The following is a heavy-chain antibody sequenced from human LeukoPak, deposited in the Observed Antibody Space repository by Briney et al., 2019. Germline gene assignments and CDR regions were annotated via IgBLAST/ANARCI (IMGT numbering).Heavy chain of an antibody. CDR2: INHSGST. J-gene: IGHJ4*02. D-gene: IGHD5-18*01. CDR3: ARGGDQLWFNY. V-gene: IGHV4-34*01. Sequence: SETLSLTCAVYGGSFSGYYWSWISQPPGRGLEWLGEINHSGSTNYNPSLKSRVTISVDTSKNQFSLKLSSVTAADTDVYYCARGGDQLWFNYWGQGTLVTVSS. CDR1: GGSFSGYY.